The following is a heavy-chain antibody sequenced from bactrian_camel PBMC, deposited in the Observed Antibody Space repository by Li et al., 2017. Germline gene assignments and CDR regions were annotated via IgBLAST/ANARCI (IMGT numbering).Heavy chain of an antibody. D-gene: IGHD3*01. Sequence: VQLVESGGGAVQAGGSLRLSCAHSGHTYSSACMGWFRQAPGKEREGVAAIYTGGGIAHYADSVEGRFTISQDNAKNTVYLQMNSLSPEDTAMYYCAARPEGAMGWVLDSSKYHYWGQGTQVTVS. CDR1: GHTYSSAC. CDR2: IYTGGGIA. CDR3: AARPEGAMGWVLDSSKYHY. V-gene: IGHV3S40*01. J-gene: IGHJ4*01.